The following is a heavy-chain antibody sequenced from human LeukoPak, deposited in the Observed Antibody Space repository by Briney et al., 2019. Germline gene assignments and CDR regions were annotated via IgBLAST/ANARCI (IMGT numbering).Heavy chain of an antibody. CDR2: IYYSGST. V-gene: IGHV4-39*01. Sequence: PSETLSLTCTVSGGSISSSNYYWGWIRQPPGKGLEWIGNIYYSGSTYYKPSLKTRVTISVDTSKNQFSLKLTSVTAADTAVYYCARHASVDGNWPRPLDYWRQGSLVTVSS. CDR1: GGSISSSNYY. J-gene: IGHJ4*02. CDR3: ARHASVDGNWPRPLDY. D-gene: IGHD6-19*01.